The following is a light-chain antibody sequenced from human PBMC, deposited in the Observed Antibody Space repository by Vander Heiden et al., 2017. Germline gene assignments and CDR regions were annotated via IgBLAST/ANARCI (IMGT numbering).Light chain of an antibody. CDR1: QRVSSY. CDR2: DAS. Sequence: EIVLTQSPATRSLSPGERATLPCRASQRVSSYLAWWQQQHGQAPRPSIYDASNRDTGIAARFSGSGSGTDLNLTISSLEPEDFAVYCCQQRSNWPLLTFGGGTKVEI. CDR3: QQRSNWPLLT. J-gene: IGKJ4*01. V-gene: IGKV3-11*01.